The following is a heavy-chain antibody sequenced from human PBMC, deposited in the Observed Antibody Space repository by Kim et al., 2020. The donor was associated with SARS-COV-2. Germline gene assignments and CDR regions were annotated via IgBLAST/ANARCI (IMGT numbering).Heavy chain of an antibody. Sequence: STIYYADSVKGRFTISRDNAKNSLYLQMNSLRAEDTAVYYCASLLFPTDYWGQGTLVTVSS. CDR3: ASLLFPTDY. V-gene: IGHV3-48*03. J-gene: IGHJ4*02. D-gene: IGHD2-21*01. CDR2: STI.